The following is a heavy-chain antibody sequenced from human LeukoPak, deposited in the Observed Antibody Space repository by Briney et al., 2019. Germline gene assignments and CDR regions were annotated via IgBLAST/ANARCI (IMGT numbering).Heavy chain of an antibody. J-gene: IGHJ3*02. CDR1: GFTFSSYA. V-gene: IGHV3-30-3*01. CDR2: ISYDGSNK. CDR3: ARLARSPVKAFDI. D-gene: IGHD3-10*01. Sequence: PGGSPRLSCAASGFTFSSYAMHWVRQAPGKGLEWVAVISYDGSNKYYADSVKGRFTISRDNSKNTLYLQMNSLRAEDTAVYYCARLARSPVKAFDIWGQGTMVTVSS.